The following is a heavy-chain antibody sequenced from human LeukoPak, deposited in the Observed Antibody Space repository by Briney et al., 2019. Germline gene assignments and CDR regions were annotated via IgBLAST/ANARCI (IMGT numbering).Heavy chain of an antibody. D-gene: IGHD4-23*01. CDR2: ISSGGSTI. J-gene: IGHJ3*02. Sequence: GGSLRLSCAASGFTFSSYEMNWVRQAPGKGLEWVSYISSGGSTIYYPDSVKGRFTIFRDNAKNSLYLQMNSLRAEDTAVYFCARAWTRGNSDAFDIWGQGTMVTVSS. CDR1: GFTFSSYE. V-gene: IGHV3-48*03. CDR3: ARAWTRGNSDAFDI.